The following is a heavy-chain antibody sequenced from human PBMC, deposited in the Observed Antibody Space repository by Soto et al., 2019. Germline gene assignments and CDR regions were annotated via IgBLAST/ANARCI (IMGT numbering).Heavy chain of an antibody. CDR2: IYPGDSDT. V-gene: IGHV5-51*01. CDR3: ARRRMLLDLDGSGHNAFDI. D-gene: IGHD3-3*01. J-gene: IGHJ3*02. Sequence: GEALKISCKGSGYSFSSYWIGGGGPMPGKSPDWMGIIYPGDSDTRYSPSFQGQVTISADKSISTAYLQWSSLKASDTAMYYCARRRMLLDLDGSGHNAFDIWGQGTMVTVSS. CDR1: GYSFSSYW.